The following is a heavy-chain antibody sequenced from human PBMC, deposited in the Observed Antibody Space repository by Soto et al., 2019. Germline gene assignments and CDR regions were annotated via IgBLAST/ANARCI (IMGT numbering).Heavy chain of an antibody. D-gene: IGHD2-2*01. J-gene: IGHJ6*03. CDR3: ARVAVPAFHYYYYYYMDV. Sequence: SETLSLTCAVYGGSFSGYYLSWSRQPQGKGLEWIGEINHSGSTNYNPSLKSRVTISVDTSKNQFSLKLSSVTAADTAVYYCARVAVPAFHYYYYYYMDVWGKGTTVTVSS. CDR1: GGSFSGYY. V-gene: IGHV4-34*01. CDR2: INHSGST.